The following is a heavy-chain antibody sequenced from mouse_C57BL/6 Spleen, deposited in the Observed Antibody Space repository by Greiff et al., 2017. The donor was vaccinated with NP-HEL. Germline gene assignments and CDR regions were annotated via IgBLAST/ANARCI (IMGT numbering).Heavy chain of an antibody. CDR1: GYTFTSYW. CDR3: ANDYGGSAFAY. J-gene: IGHJ3*01. V-gene: IGHV1-64*01. Sequence: VQLQQPGAELVKPGASVKLTCKASGYTFTSYWMHWVKQRPGQGLEWIGMIHPNSGSTNYNEKFKSKATLTVDKSSSTAYMQLSSLTSEDSAVYYCANDYGGSAFAYWGQGTLVTVSA. D-gene: IGHD2-4*01. CDR2: IHPNSGST.